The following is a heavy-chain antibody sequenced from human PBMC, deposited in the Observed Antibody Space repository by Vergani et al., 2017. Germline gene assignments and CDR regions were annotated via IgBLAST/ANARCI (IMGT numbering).Heavy chain of an antibody. CDR1: GGSISSGDYY. CDR2: IYYSGST. J-gene: IGHJ4*02. V-gene: IGHV4-30-4*08. CDR3: ARDRGSGSYYDFDY. D-gene: IGHD1-26*01. Sequence: QVHLQESGPGLVKPSETLSLTCTVSGGSISSGDYYWSWIRQPPGKGLEWIGYIYYSGSTYYNPSLKRRVTISVDTSKNQFSLKLSSVTAADTAVYYCARDRGSGSYYDFDYWGQGTLVTVSS.